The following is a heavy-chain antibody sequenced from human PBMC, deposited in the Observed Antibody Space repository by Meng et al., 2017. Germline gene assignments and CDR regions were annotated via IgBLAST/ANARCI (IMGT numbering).Heavy chain of an antibody. Sequence: GESLKISCAASGFTFSSHGMHWVRQAPGKGLEWVAVIWYDGSNKYYADSVKGRFTISRDNSKNTLYLQMNSLRAEDTAVYYCARYPLTKYYYDSSGYYRYYFDYWGQGTLVTVSS. V-gene: IGHV3-33*01. CDR1: GFTFSSHG. CDR3: ARYPLTKYYYDSSGYYRYYFDY. CDR2: IWYDGSNK. J-gene: IGHJ4*02. D-gene: IGHD3-22*01.